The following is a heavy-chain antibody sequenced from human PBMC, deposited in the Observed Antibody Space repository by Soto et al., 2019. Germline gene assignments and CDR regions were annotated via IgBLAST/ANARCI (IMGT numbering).Heavy chain of an antibody. CDR2: ISSSSSYI. CDR1: GFTFSSYW. V-gene: IGHV3-21*01. CDR3: ARDYYDSSGYLAPLDY. D-gene: IGHD3-22*01. Sequence: GGSLRLSCAASGFTFSSYWMHWVRQAPGKGLVWVSSISSSSSYIYYADSVKGRFTISRDNAKNSLYLQMNSLRAEDTAVYYCARDYYDSSGYLAPLDYWGQGTLVTVSS. J-gene: IGHJ4*02.